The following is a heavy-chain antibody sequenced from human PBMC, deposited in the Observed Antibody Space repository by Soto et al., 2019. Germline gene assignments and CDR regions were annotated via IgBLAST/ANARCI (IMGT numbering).Heavy chain of an antibody. Sequence: QVQLQESGPGLVKPSGTLSLTCAVSGGSISSSNWWSWVRQPPGKGLEWIGEIYHSGSTNYNPSPKGRGHISVSKAKDQFSLKLSSVTAADTAVYYCARGGATVTTLDYWGQGTLVTVSS. CDR3: ARGGATVTTLDY. J-gene: IGHJ4*02. D-gene: IGHD4-17*01. V-gene: IGHV4-4*02. CDR1: GGSISSSNW. CDR2: IYHSGST.